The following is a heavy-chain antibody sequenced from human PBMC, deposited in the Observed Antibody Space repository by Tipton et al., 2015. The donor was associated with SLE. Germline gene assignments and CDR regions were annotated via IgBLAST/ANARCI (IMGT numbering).Heavy chain of an antibody. J-gene: IGHJ3*02. CDR1: GGSISSYY. D-gene: IGHD3-3*01. CDR2: IYYSGST. V-gene: IGHV4-59*12. CDR3: AREAEIGVVIMGAFDI. Sequence: LRLSCTVSGGSISSYYWSWIRQPPGKGLEWIGYIYYSGSTNYNPSLKSRVTISVDTSKKQFSLKLSSVTAADTAVYYCAREAEIGVVIMGAFDIWGQGTMVTVSS.